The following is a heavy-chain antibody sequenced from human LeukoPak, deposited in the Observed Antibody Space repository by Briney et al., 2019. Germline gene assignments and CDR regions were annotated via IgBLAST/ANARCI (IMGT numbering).Heavy chain of an antibody. D-gene: IGHD3-22*01. CDR2: IYYSGST. CDR3: TRGAYNYDTSGYSPGYYYMDV. Sequence: SETLSLTCTVSGGSISSYYWSWIRQPPGKGLEWIGYIYYSGSTNYNPSLKSRVTISVDTSKNQFSLRLSSVTAADTAVYYCTRGAYNYDTSGYSPGYYYMDVWGKGTTVSVSS. CDR1: GGSISSYY. J-gene: IGHJ6*03. V-gene: IGHV4-59*12.